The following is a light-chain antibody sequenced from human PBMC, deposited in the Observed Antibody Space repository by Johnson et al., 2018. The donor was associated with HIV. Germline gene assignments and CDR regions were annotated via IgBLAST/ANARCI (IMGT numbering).Light chain of an antibody. J-gene: IGLJ1*01. Sequence: QSVLTQPPSMSAAPGQRVTISCSGSSSNIGNNYVSWYQQVPGAAPKLLIYDNNKRPSGIPDRFSGSKSGTSATLGLTGLHSGDAADYYCGTWDSCLRAVRGYVFGTGTKVTVL. V-gene: IGLV1-51*01. CDR3: GTWDSCLRAVRGYV. CDR2: DNN. CDR1: SSNIGNNY.